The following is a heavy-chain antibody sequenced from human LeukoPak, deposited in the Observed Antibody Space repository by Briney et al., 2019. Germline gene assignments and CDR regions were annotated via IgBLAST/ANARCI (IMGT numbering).Heavy chain of an antibody. J-gene: IGHJ5*02. CDR1: GYSFTNYW. Sequence: GESLKISCKGSGYSFTNYWIGWVRQMPGKGLEWMGIIYPGDSDTRYSPSFQGQVTISADKSISTAYLQWSSLKASDTAMYYCARHEAAAAGRSWFDPWGQGTLVTVSS. CDR3: ARHEAAAAGRSWFDP. CDR2: IYPGDSDT. V-gene: IGHV5-51*01. D-gene: IGHD6-13*01.